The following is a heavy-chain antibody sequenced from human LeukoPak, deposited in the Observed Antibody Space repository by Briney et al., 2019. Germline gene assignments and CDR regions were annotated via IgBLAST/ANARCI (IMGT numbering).Heavy chain of an antibody. J-gene: IGHJ4*02. CDR2: IYYSGST. CDR3: ALRSRYSGYYFDY. V-gene: IGHV4-59*08. Sequence: SGTLSLTCAVSGGSISSYYWSWIRQPPGKGLEWIGYIYYSGSTNYNPSLKSRVTISVDTSKNQFSLKLSSVTAADTAVYYCALRSRYSGYYFDYWGQGTLVTVSS. CDR1: GGSISSYY. D-gene: IGHD3-10*01.